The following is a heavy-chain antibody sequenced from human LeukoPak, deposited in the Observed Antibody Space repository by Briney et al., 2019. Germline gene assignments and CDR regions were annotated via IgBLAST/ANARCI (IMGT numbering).Heavy chain of an antibody. CDR3: TRDPRRLDY. J-gene: IGHJ4*02. CDR1: GLTFTDTY. Sequence: SGGSLRLSCAVSGLTFTDTYRTWIRQAPAKGLESLSYISPSGTDISYADSVKGRFTISRDNAKNSLYLQMNSLRAEDTAVYYCTRDPRRLDYWGQGTLVTVSS. V-gene: IGHV3-11*01. CDR2: ISPSGTDI.